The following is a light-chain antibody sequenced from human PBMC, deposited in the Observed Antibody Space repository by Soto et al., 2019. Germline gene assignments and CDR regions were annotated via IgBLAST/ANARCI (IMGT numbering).Light chain of an antibody. CDR2: DVT. CDR3: SSYTSSITPYV. CDR1: SSDIGAYDY. Sequence: QSALAHPASVSGSPGQSITISCTGSSSDIGAYDYVSWYQQRPVKAPKLMIFDVTNRPSGVSDRFSGSKSGNTASLTISGLQTEDETEYYCSSYTSSITPYVFGTGTKVPVL. J-gene: IGLJ1*01. V-gene: IGLV2-14*01.